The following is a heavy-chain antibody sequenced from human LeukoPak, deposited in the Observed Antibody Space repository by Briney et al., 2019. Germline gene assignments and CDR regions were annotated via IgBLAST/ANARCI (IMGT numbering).Heavy chain of an antibody. D-gene: IGHD6-13*01. Sequence: SETLSLTCAVYGGSFSGYYWSWIRQPPGKGLEWIGEINHSGSTNYNPSLKSRVTISVDTSKNQFSLKLSSVTAADTAVYYCVTIAASGTRDYWGQGTLVTVSS. J-gene: IGHJ4*02. CDR3: VTIAASGTRDY. CDR2: INHSGST. CDR1: GGSFSGYY. V-gene: IGHV4-34*03.